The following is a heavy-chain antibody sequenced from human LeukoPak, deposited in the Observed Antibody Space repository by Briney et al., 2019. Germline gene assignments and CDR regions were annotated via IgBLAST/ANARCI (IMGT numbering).Heavy chain of an antibody. Sequence: PGGSLRLSCTASGFTFSSYWMSWVRQAPGEGLEWVANIKQDGSEKYYVVSVKGRFTISRDNAKKSLYLQMNRLRAEDTAVYYCASQSFGELAYWGQGTLVTVSS. CDR1: GFTFSSYW. V-gene: IGHV3-7*01. J-gene: IGHJ4*02. CDR3: ASQSFGELAY. CDR2: IKQDGSEK. D-gene: IGHD3-10*01.